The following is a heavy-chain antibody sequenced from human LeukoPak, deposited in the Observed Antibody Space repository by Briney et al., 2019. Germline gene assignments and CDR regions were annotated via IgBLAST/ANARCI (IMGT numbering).Heavy chain of an antibody. D-gene: IGHD2-15*01. Sequence: SVKVSCKASGGTFSSYAISWVRQAPGQGLEWMVGIIPIFGTANYAQKFQGRVTITADKSTSTAYMELSSLRSEDTAVYYCAREGYCSGGSCFDYWGQGTLVTVSS. CDR3: AREGYCSGGSCFDY. J-gene: IGHJ4*02. V-gene: IGHV1-69*06. CDR2: IIPIFGTA. CDR1: GGTFSSYA.